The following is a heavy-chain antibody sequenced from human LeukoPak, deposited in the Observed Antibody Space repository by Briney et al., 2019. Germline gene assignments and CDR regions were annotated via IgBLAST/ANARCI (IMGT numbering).Heavy chain of an antibody. Sequence: PGGSLRLSCAASGFTFDNYGMSWVRQPPGKGLEWVSGINWSGGSTGYADSVKGRFTISRDNAKNSLYLQMNSLRAEDTALYYCARSVLLWFGESPETGWFDPWGQGTLVTVSS. CDR1: GFTFDNYG. D-gene: IGHD3-10*01. V-gene: IGHV3-20*04. J-gene: IGHJ5*02. CDR3: ARSVLLWFGESPETGWFDP. CDR2: INWSGGST.